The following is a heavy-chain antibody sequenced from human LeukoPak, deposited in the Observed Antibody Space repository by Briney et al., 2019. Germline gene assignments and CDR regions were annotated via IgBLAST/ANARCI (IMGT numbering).Heavy chain of an antibody. V-gene: IGHV4-34*01. Sequence: SETLPLTCAVYGGSFSGYYWSWIRQPPGKGLEWIGEINHSGSTNYNPSLKSRVTISVDTSKNQFSLKLSSVTAADTAVYYCARWGYDFWSGYQHQRVFDYWGQGTLVTVSS. D-gene: IGHD3-3*01. CDR2: INHSGST. CDR3: ARWGYDFWSGYQHQRVFDY. J-gene: IGHJ4*02. CDR1: GGSFSGYY.